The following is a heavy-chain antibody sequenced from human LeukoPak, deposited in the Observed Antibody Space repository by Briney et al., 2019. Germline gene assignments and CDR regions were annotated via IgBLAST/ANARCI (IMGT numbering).Heavy chain of an antibody. J-gene: IGHJ5*02. CDR2: INHSGST. Sequence: SETLSLTCAVYGGSFSGYYWSWIRQPPGKGLEWIGEINHSGSTNYNPSLKSRVTISVDTSKNQFSLKLSSVTAADTAVYYCALSGCSSTSCFTSDPWGQGTLVTVSS. CDR1: GGSFSGYY. CDR3: ALSGCSSTSCFTSDP. V-gene: IGHV4-34*01. D-gene: IGHD2-2*01.